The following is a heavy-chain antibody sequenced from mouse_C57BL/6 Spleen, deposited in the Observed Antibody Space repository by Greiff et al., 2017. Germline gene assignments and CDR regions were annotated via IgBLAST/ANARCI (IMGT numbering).Heavy chain of an antibody. Sequence: EVQLQQSGPELVKPGASVKISCKASGYTFTDYYMNWVKQSHGKSLEWIGDINPNNGGTSYNQKFKGKATLTVDKSSSTAYMELRSLTSEDSAVYYCARWDGYYAGYAMDYWGQGTSVTVSS. CDR1: GYTFTDYY. CDR2: INPNNGGT. V-gene: IGHV1-26*01. J-gene: IGHJ4*01. D-gene: IGHD2-3*01. CDR3: ARWDGYYAGYAMDY.